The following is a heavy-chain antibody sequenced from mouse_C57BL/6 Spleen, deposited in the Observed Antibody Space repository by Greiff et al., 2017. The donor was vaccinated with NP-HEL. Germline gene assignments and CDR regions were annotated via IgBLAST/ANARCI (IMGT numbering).Heavy chain of an antibody. CDR1: GFTFSNYW. Sequence: EVKLMESGGGLVQPGGSMKLSCVASGFTFSNYWMNWVRQSPEKGLEWVAQIRLKSDNYATHYAESVKGRFTISRDDSKSSVYLQMNNLRAEDTGIYYCTAPYDYYAMDYWGQGTSVTVSS. CDR3: TAPYDYYAMDY. CDR2: IRLKSDNYAT. J-gene: IGHJ4*01. D-gene: IGHD2-10*02. V-gene: IGHV6-3*01.